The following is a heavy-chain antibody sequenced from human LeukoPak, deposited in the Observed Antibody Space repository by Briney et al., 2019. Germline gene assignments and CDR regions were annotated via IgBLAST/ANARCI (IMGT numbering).Heavy chain of an antibody. Sequence: KPSETLSLTCAVYGGSFSGYYWSWIRQPPGKGLEWIEEINHSGSTNYNPSLKSRVTISVDTSKNQFSLKLSSVTAADTAVYYCARGPPWGDTAMAPYFDYWGQGTLVTVSS. V-gene: IGHV4-34*01. CDR1: GGSFSGYY. D-gene: IGHD5-18*01. CDR2: INHSGST. CDR3: ARGPPWGDTAMAPYFDY. J-gene: IGHJ4*02.